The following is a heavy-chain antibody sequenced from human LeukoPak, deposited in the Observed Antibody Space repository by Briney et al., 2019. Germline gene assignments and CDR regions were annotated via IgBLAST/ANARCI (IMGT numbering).Heavy chain of an antibody. D-gene: IGHD2-21*02. CDR1: GYNFIDYY. Sequence: ASVKVSCKASGYNFIDYYIHWVRQAPGQGLEWMGWINVKAGGANIAQKFQGWVTMTRDTSISTAYMELSRLRSDDTAVYYCARLDCGGDCLDAFDIWGQGTMVTVSS. CDR2: INVKAGGA. CDR3: ARLDCGGDCLDAFDI. V-gene: IGHV1-2*04. J-gene: IGHJ3*02.